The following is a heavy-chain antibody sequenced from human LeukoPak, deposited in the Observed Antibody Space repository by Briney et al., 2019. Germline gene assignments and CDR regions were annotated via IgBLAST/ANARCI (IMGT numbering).Heavy chain of an antibody. Sequence: PGGTLRLSCAASGFTFSSYGMSWDRQAPGKGLEWVSAISGSGGSTYYADSVKGRFTISRDNSKNTLYLQMNSLRAEDTAVYYCALRRDPYDSWLGAFDIWGQGTMVTVSS. J-gene: IGHJ3*02. CDR2: ISGSGGST. V-gene: IGHV3-23*01. CDR1: GFTFSSYG. D-gene: IGHD3-22*01. CDR3: ALRRDPYDSWLGAFDI.